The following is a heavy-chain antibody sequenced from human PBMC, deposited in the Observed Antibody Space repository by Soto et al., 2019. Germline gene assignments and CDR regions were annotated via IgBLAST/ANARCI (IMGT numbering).Heavy chain of an antibody. CDR3: ARHWVGGYCSSTSCRHYYMDV. D-gene: IGHD2-2*01. CDR1: GGSISSYY. J-gene: IGHJ6*03. Sequence: SETLSLTCTASGGSISSYYWSWIRQPPGKGLEWIGYIYYSGSTNYNPSLKSRVTISVDTSKNQFSLKLSSVTAADTAVYYCARHWVGGYCSSTSCRHYYMDVWGKGTTVTVSS. CDR2: IYYSGST. V-gene: IGHV4-59*08.